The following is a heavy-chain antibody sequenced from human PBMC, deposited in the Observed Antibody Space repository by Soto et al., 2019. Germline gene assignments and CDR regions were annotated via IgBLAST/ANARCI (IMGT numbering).Heavy chain of an antibody. CDR1: GGSFSGYY. Sequence: QVQLQQWGAGLLKPSETLSLTCAVYGGSFSGYYWSWIRQPPGKGLEWIGEINHGGSTNYNPSLKSRVTISVDTSKNQFSLKLSSVTAADTAVYYCARVADLRYCSGGSCYYPTYYFDYWGQGTLVTVSS. D-gene: IGHD2-15*01. CDR3: ARVADLRYCSGGSCYYPTYYFDY. CDR2: INHGGST. V-gene: IGHV4-34*01. J-gene: IGHJ4*02.